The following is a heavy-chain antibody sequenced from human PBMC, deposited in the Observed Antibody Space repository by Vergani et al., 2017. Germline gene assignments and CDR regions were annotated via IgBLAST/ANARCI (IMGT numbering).Heavy chain of an antibody. Sequence: QVQLVESGGGVVQPGRSLRLSCAASGFTFSSYGMHWVRQAPGKGLEWVAVIWYDGSNKYYADSVKGRFTISRDNSKNTLYLQMNSRRAEDTAVYYCARGGVSSSRASWFDPWGQGTLVTVSS. CDR1: GFTFSSYG. V-gene: IGHV3-33*01. CDR2: IWYDGSNK. CDR3: ARGGVSSSRASWFDP. D-gene: IGHD6-13*01. J-gene: IGHJ5*02.